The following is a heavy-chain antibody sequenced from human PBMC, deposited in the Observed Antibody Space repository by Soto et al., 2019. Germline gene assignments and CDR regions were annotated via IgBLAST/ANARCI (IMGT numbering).Heavy chain of an antibody. J-gene: IGHJ6*02. D-gene: IGHD2-2*01. V-gene: IGHV3-48*03. Sequence: EVQLVESGGGLVQPGGSLRLSCAASGFTFSSYEMNWVHQAPGKGLEWVSYISSSGSTIYYADSVKGRFTISSDIAKNSLYLQINGLTAEDTAVYYCERDGTLGVPVVPAAYGMDVCGPVTTVTVSS. CDR1: GFTFSSYE. CDR3: ERDGTLGVPVVPAAYGMDV. CDR2: ISSSGSTI.